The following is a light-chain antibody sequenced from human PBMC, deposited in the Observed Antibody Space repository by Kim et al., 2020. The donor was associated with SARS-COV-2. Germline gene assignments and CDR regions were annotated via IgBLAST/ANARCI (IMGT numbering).Light chain of an antibody. Sequence: SFSPGERATLSCRASQSVSSYLAWYQQKHGQAPRLLIYDASNRATGIPARFSGSGSGTDFTLTISSLEPEDFAVYYCQQRSNWLTFGGGTKVDIK. J-gene: IGKJ4*01. CDR1: QSVSSY. CDR3: QQRSNWLT. CDR2: DAS. V-gene: IGKV3-11*01.